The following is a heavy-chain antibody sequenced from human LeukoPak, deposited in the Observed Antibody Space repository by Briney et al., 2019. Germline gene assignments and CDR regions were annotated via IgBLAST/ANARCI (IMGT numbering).Heavy chain of an antibody. CDR3: ARLKMATTRSVDY. Sequence: SETLSLTCTVSGGSISSSSYYWGWIRQPPGKGLEWTGSIYYSGSTYYNPSLKSRVTISVDTSKNQFSLKLSSVTAADTAVYYCARLKMATTRSVDYWGQGTLVTVSS. V-gene: IGHV4-39*01. CDR1: GGSISSSSYY. D-gene: IGHD5-24*01. J-gene: IGHJ4*02. CDR2: IYYSGST.